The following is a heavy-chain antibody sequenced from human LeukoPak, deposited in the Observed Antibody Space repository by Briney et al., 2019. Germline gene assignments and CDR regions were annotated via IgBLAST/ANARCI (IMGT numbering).Heavy chain of an antibody. CDR1: GFTVSSNH. D-gene: IGHD1-26*01. CDR3: ARAGDAYYFDY. J-gene: IGHJ4*02. CDR2: IYSGGST. Sequence: GGSLRLSCAASGFTVSSNHMNWVRQAPGKGLEWVSVIYSGGSTFYADSVKGRFTVSRDNSKNMLLLQMNSLRAEDTAVYYCARAGDAYYFDYWGQGTLVTVSS. V-gene: IGHV3-53*01.